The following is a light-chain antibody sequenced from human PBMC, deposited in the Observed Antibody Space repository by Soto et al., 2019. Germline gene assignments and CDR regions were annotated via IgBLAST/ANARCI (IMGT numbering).Light chain of an antibody. V-gene: IGKV3-15*01. CDR2: GAS. CDR1: QSISSD. CDR3: QQYNNWPPWT. J-gene: IGKJ1*01. Sequence: EVVMTQSPATLSLSPGERAALACRASQSISSDLAWYQQKPGQAPRLLIYGASTRASDIPARFSGSGSGTELTLTISSLQYEDYAVYYCQQYNNWPPWTFGQGTKVDIK.